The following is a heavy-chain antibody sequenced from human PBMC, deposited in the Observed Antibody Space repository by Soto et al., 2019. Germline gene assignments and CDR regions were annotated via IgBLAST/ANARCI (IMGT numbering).Heavy chain of an antibody. V-gene: IGHV1-69*05. Sequence: SVKVSCKASGGTFSSYAISWVRQAPGQGLEWMGGIIPIFGTANYAQKFQGRVTMTRDTSTSTVYMELSSLRSEDTAVYYCARVVSTVAGNYYFDYWGQGTLVTVSS. D-gene: IGHD6-19*01. CDR3: ARVVSTVAGNYYFDY. J-gene: IGHJ4*02. CDR1: GGTFSSYA. CDR2: IIPIFGTA.